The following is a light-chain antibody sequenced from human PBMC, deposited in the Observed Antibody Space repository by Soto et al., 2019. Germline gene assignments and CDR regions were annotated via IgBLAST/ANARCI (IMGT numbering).Light chain of an antibody. CDR2: GNS. CDR1: SSNIGAGYD. J-gene: IGLJ1*01. CDR3: KPFESSLGGYV. V-gene: IGLV1-40*01. Sequence: QSALTQPPSVSGAPGQRVTISCTGSSSNIGAGYDVHWYQQLPGTAPKLLIYGNSNRPSGVPDRFSGSKSGTSASLAIPGFRVEEEANYYCKPFESSLGGYVLGTGTRVPVL.